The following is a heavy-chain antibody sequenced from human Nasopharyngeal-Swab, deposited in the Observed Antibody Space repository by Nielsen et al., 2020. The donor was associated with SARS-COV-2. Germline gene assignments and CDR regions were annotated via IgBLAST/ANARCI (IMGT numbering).Heavy chain of an antibody. D-gene: IGHD3-10*01. J-gene: IGHJ3*01. V-gene: IGHV3-23*01. Sequence: GGSLRLSCGASGFSFSTYAMTWVRQAPGKGLEWVSVINDSGGKTFYADSVKGRFTLSRDNSKNTLYLQMNSLRAEDTAIYYCARENYFGSGTLASYDVWGQGTMVTVSS. CDR3: ARENYFGSGTLASYDV. CDR2: INDSGGKT. CDR1: GFSFSTYA.